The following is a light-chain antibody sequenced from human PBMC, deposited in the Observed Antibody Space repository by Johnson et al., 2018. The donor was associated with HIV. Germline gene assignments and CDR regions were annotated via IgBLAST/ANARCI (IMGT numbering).Light chain of an antibody. Sequence: QSVLTQPPSVSAAPGQKVTISCSGSSSNIGNNYVSWYQQFPGTAPKLLIYDNNKRPSGIPDRFSGSKSGSSATLGITGLQTGDEADYYFGTWDSSLSAYVVGTGSRGTVL. J-gene: IGLJ1*01. CDR3: GTWDSSLSAYV. V-gene: IGLV1-51*01. CDR2: DNN. CDR1: SSNIGNNY.